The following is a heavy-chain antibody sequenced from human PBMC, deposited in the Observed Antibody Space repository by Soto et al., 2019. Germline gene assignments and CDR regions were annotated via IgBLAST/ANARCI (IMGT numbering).Heavy chain of an antibody. CDR2: ISYDGSNK. J-gene: IGHJ4*02. Sequence: SLRLSCAASGFTFSSYGMHWVRQAPGKGLEWVAVISYDGSNKYYADSVKGRFTISRDNSKNTLYLQMNSLRAEDTAVYYCAKDADSFDRVPGDYWGQGTLVTVSS. D-gene: IGHD2-2*01. V-gene: IGHV3-30*18. CDR3: AKDADSFDRVPGDY. CDR1: GFTFSSYG.